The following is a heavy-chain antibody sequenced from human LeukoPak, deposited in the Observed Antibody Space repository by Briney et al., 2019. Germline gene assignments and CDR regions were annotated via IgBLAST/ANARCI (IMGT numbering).Heavy chain of an antibody. D-gene: IGHD5-18*01. CDR1: GGTFSSYA. V-gene: IGHV1-69*06. Sequence: GASVKVSCKASGGTFSSYAISWVRQAPGQGLEWMGSIIPIFGTANYAQKFQGRVTITADKSTSTAYMELSSLRSEDTAVYYCAPYPPRGYSYGSDYWGQGTLVTVSS. J-gene: IGHJ4*02. CDR3: APYPPRGYSYGSDY. CDR2: IIPIFGTA.